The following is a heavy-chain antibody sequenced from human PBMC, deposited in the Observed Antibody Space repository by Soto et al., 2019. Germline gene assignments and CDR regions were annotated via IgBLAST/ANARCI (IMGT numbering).Heavy chain of an antibody. J-gene: IGHJ4*02. CDR3: AREAPPEQGYSNYYFDN. CDR2: IIPILDIA. D-gene: IGHD4-4*01. V-gene: IGHV1-69*04. CDR1: GATFSRYS. Sequence: SVKVSCKASGATFSRYSFTWVRQAPGQGLEWMGRIIPILDIANYAQNFQGRVTFTADESTSTAYMELASLISEDTAVYYCAREAPPEQGYSNYYFDNWAQGTLVTVSS.